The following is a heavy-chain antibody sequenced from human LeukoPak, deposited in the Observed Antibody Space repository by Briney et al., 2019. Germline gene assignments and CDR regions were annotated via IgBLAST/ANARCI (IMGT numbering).Heavy chain of an antibody. V-gene: IGHV1-46*01. Sequence: ASVKVSCKASGYTFTSYYMHWVRQAPGQGLEWMGIINPSGGSTSYAQKFQGRVTMTRDTSTSTVYMELGSLRSEDTAVYYCARTLTVTTHGHGGDYWGQGTLVTVSS. J-gene: IGHJ4*02. CDR2: INPSGGST. CDR1: GYTFTSYY. CDR3: ARTLTVTTHGHGGDY. D-gene: IGHD4-17*01.